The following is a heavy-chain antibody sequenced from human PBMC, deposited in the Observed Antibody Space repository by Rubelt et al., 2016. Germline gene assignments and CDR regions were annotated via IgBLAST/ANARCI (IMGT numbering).Heavy chain of an antibody. Sequence: EVQLVESGGGLVQPGGSLRLSCAASGFSFSSYDMHWVRQATGKGLEWVSAIGTAGDTYYPDSVKGRFTMSRDNSKNTLYLEMNRLTPEDTAIYYCAKAKYQPLLSRPFDSWGQGTLVTVSS. CDR3: AKAKYQPLLSRPFDS. CDR2: IGTAGDT. D-gene: IGHD2-21*02. CDR1: GFSFSSYD. J-gene: IGHJ4*02. V-gene: IGHV3-13*01.